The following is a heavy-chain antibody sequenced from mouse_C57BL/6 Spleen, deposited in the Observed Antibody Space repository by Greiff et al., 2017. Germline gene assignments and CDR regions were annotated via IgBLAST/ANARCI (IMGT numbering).Heavy chain of an antibody. Sequence: VQLQQSGAELVKPGASVKISCKASGYAFSSYWMNWVKQRPGKGLEWIGQIYPGDGETKYNGKFKGKATLTADKSSSTAYMQLSSLTSEDSAVYFCAREGYGYDGDYYAMDYWGQGTSVTVSS. CDR3: AREGYGYDGDYYAMDY. J-gene: IGHJ4*01. CDR2: IYPGDGET. V-gene: IGHV1-80*01. D-gene: IGHD2-2*01. CDR1: GYAFSSYW.